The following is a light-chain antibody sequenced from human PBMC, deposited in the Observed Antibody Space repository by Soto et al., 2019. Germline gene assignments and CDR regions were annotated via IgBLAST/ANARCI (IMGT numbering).Light chain of an antibody. CDR2: GAS. CDR3: QQYGSSPPIT. Sequence: EMVLTQPPGTLSLSPGERATLSCMASPRVPRNHSPWSQPHPGQAPRLLIYGASSRATGIPDRFSGSGSGTDFTLTISRLEPEDFAVYYCQQYGSSPPITFGQGTRLE. CDR1: PRVPRNH. J-gene: IGKJ5*01. V-gene: IGKV3-20*01.